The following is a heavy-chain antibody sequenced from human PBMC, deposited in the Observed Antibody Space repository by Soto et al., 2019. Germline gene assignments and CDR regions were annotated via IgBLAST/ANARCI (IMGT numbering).Heavy chain of an antibody. CDR2: IKSRIDGGPT. D-gene: IGHD1-26*01. CDR1: GFTFSNAW. J-gene: IGHJ4*02. Sequence: EVQLVESGGHLVKPGGSLRLSCAASGFTFSNAWMSWVRQAPGKGLEWVGRIKSRIDGGPTEYAAPVKGRFTISRDDSKNTLYLQMSSLKTEDTGVYYCTTFRTIVGDNAYWGQGTLVTVSS. V-gene: IGHV3-15*01. CDR3: TTFRTIVGDNAY.